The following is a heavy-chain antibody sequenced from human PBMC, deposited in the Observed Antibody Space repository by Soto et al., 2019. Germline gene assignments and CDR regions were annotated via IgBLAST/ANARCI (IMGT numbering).Heavy chain of an antibody. CDR1: GGTFSSYA. Sequence: SVKVSCKASGGTFSSYAISWVRQAPGQGLEWMGGIIPIFGTANYAQKFQGRVTITADESTSTAYMELGSLRSEDTAVYYCAREVVVAATHWFDPWGQGTLVTVSS. V-gene: IGHV1-69*13. CDR3: AREVVVAATHWFDP. D-gene: IGHD2-15*01. J-gene: IGHJ5*02. CDR2: IIPIFGTA.